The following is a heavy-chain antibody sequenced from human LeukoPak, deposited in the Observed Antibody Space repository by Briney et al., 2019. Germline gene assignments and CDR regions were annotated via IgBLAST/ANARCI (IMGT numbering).Heavy chain of an antibody. CDR3: ARGGTDSSGYFLDY. J-gene: IGHJ4*02. V-gene: IGHV1-18*01. CDR2: ISAYNGNT. Sequence: ASVKVSRKASGYTFTSYGISLVRQAPGQGPEWMGWISAYNGNTNYAQKLQGRVTMTTDTSTSTAYMELRSLRSDDTAVYYCARGGTDSSGYFLDYWGQGTLVTVSS. D-gene: IGHD3-22*01. CDR1: GYTFTSYG.